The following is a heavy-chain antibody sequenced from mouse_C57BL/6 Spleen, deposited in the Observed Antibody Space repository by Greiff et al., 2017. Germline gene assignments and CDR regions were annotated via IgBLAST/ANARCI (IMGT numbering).Heavy chain of an antibody. D-gene: IGHD2-3*01. Sequence: EVMLVESEGGLVQPGRSMKLSCTASGFTFSDYYMAWVRQVPEKGLEWVANINYDGSSTYYLDSLKSRFIISRDNAKNILYLQMSSLKSEDTATYYCARAYDGYYYAMEYCGQGTSVTVSS. CDR2: INYDGSST. CDR3: ARAYDGYYYAMEY. V-gene: IGHV5-16*01. J-gene: IGHJ4*01. CDR1: GFTFSDYY.